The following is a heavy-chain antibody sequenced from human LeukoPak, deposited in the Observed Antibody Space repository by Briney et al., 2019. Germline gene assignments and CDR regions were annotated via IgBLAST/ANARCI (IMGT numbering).Heavy chain of an antibody. CDR1: RFTFSSYW. D-gene: IGHD1-1*01. V-gene: IGHV3-74*01. CDR3: AGGNAHAFDI. Sequence: GGSLRLSCAASRFTFSSYWMHWVRQAPGKGLVWVSRINTDGSGTSYADSVKGRFTNSRDNAKNTLYLQMNSLRAEDTAVYYCAGGNAHAFDIWGQGTMVTVSS. J-gene: IGHJ3*02. CDR2: INTDGSGT.